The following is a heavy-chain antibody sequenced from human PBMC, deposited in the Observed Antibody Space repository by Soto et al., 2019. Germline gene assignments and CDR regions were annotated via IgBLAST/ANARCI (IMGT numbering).Heavy chain of an antibody. Sequence: ASVKVSCKASGYTFSNYYMHWVRQAPGQGLEWMGWMNPNSGNTGYAQKFQGRVTMTRNTSISTAYMELSSLRSEDTAVYYCARGDPPRYYMDVWGKGTTVTVSS. CDR1: GYTFSNYY. CDR2: MNPNSGNT. CDR3: ARGDPPRYYMDV. V-gene: IGHV1-8*02. J-gene: IGHJ6*03.